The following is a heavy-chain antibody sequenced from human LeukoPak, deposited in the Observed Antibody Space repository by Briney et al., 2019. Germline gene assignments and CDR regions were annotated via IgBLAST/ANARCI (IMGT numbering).Heavy chain of an antibody. CDR2: ISGSGGST. D-gene: IGHD5-18*01. V-gene: IGHV3-23*01. J-gene: IGHJ4*02. CDR1: GFTFNNYV. Sequence: GGSLRLSCAASGFTFNNYVMSWVRQAPGKGLGWVSAISGSGGSTYYADSVKGRFTISRDNSKNTLYLQMNSLRAEDTAVYYCAKTRRNTAMVPFDYWGQGPLVTVSS. CDR3: AKTRRNTAMVPFDY.